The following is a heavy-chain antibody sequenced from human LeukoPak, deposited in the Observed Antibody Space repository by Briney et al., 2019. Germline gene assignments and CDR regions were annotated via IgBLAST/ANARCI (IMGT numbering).Heavy chain of an antibody. J-gene: IGHJ3*02. CDR3: ARAYCRGGSCYLGDAFDI. D-gene: IGHD2-15*01. Sequence: GGSLRLSCAASGFTFSSYGMNWVRQAPGKGLEWVSSISSSGSYIYYAASVKGRFTISRDNAKNLLYLQMNSLRAEDTAVYYCARAYCRGGSCYLGDAFDIWGQGTMVTVSS. CDR2: ISSSGSYI. CDR1: GFTFSSYG. V-gene: IGHV3-21*01.